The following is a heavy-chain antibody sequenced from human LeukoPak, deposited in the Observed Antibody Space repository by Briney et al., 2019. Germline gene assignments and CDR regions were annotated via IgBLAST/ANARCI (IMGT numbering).Heavy chain of an antibody. Sequence: SGGSLRLSCAASGFTFTSYAMTWVRQAPGKGLEWVSTISGSGGATYYADSVKGRFTISKDNSKTTLYLQMHSLRADDTAVYYCTLGEYDGGYFDHWGQGTLVTVSS. CDR3: TLGEYDGGYFDH. CDR2: ISGSGGAT. D-gene: IGHD3-16*01. V-gene: IGHV3-23*01. J-gene: IGHJ4*02. CDR1: GFTFTSYA.